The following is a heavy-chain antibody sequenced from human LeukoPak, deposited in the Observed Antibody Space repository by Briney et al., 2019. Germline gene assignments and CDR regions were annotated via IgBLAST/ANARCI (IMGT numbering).Heavy chain of an antibody. Sequence: HPGGSLRLSCAASGFTFSSYEMNWVRQAPGKGLEWVSVIYSGGTTYYADSVKGRFTISRDNSKNTLYLQMNSLRAEDTAVYYCARDLYFETSGYYYSDYWGQGTLVTVSS. CDR1: GFTFSSYE. D-gene: IGHD3-22*01. CDR2: IYSGGTT. CDR3: ARDLYFETSGYYYSDY. J-gene: IGHJ4*02. V-gene: IGHV3-53*01.